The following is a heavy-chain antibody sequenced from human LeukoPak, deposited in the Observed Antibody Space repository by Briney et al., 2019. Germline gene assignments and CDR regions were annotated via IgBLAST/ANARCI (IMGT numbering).Heavy chain of an antibody. J-gene: IGHJ6*04. V-gene: IGHV3-23*01. CDR3: AELGITMIGGV. Sequence: GGSLRLSCAASGFTFSSYGMSWVRQAPGKGLEWVSGISGTSGTTYYADSVKGRFTISRDNSKNTLYLQMNSLRAEDTAVYYCAELGITMIGGVWGKGTTVTISS. CDR1: GFTFSSYG. CDR2: ISGTSGTT. D-gene: IGHD3-10*02.